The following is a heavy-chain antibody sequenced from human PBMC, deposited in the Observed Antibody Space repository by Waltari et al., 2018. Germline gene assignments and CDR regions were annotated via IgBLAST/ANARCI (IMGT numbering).Heavy chain of an antibody. D-gene: IGHD3-10*01. J-gene: IGHJ4*02. V-gene: IGHV4-4*07. Sequence: QVQLQESGPGLVKPSETLSVTCTVSGGSISSYYWCWIRQPAGKGLEWIGRIYTSGSTNYNPSLKSRVTISVDKSKNQFSLKLSSVTAADTAVYYCARDDHYYGSGSYSMFDYWGQGTLVTVSS. CDR2: IYTSGST. CDR1: GGSISSYY. CDR3: ARDDHYYGSGSYSMFDY.